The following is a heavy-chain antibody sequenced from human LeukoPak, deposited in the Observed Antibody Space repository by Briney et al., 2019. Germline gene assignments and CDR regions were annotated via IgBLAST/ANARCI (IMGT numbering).Heavy chain of an antibody. D-gene: IGHD1-26*01. CDR1: GYTFTGYY. CDR3: ATGELDGGY. CDR2: INPNSGGT. J-gene: IGHJ4*02. V-gene: IGHV1-2*02. Sequence: ASVKVSCKASGYTFTGYYMHWVRQAPGQGLEWMGWINPNSGGTNYAQKFQGRVTMTEDTSTDTAYMELSSLRSEDTAVYYCATGELDGGYWGQGTLVTVSS.